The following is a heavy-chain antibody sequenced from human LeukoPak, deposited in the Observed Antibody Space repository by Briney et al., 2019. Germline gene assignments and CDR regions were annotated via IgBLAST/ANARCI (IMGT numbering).Heavy chain of an antibody. D-gene: IGHD3-22*01. J-gene: IGHJ4*02. CDR2: IYYSGNT. Sequence: SQTLSLTCTVSGGSISSGGYYWSWIRQHPGKGLEWIGYIYYSGNTYYNPSLKSRVTISVDTSKNQFSLKPSSVTTADTAVYYCARGPYYYDSSGLSYYFDYWGQGTLVTVSS. CDR1: GGSISSGGYY. CDR3: ARGPYYYDSSGLSYYFDY. V-gene: IGHV4-31*03.